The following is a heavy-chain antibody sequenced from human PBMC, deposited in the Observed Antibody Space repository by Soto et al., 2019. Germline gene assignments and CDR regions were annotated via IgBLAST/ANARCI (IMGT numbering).Heavy chain of an antibody. CDR3: ARSPKEYLVRGIISYLSV. CDR1: GGSISSYY. D-gene: IGHD3-10*01. Sequence: SETLSLTCTVSGGSISSYYWSWIRQPPGKGLECVGYIYSSGSANYNPSLRTRATISLDTSKSQFSLRLSSVTSADTALYYCARSPKEYLVRGIISYLSVWGQGTTVTVSS. J-gene: IGHJ6*02. CDR2: IYSSGSA. V-gene: IGHV4-59*01.